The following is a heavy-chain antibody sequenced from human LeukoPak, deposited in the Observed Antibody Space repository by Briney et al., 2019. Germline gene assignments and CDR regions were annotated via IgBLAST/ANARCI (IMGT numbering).Heavy chain of an antibody. CDR1: SGSISSYY. CDR2: IYTSGST. CDR3: ARDDSSNAYWYFNL. D-gene: IGHD4-11*01. V-gene: IGHV4-4*07. Sequence: PSETLSLTCTVSSGSISSYYWSWIRQPAGKGLEWIGRIYTSGSTNYNPALKSRVTMSVDTSKSQFSLKLKSVTAADTAVYYCARDDSSNAYWYFNLWGRGTLVTVSS. J-gene: IGHJ2*01.